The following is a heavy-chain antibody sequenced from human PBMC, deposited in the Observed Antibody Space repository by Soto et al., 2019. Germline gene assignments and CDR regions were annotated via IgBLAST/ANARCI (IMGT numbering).Heavy chain of an antibody. Sequence: QVQLQQWGAGLLKPSETLSLTCAVYGGSFSDYYWSWIRQPPGKGLEWIGEINHRGRTDYNPSLKGRVTISVDTSKNQFSLKVRSVTAADTAVYYCARGVFGVVIIPYYYYAMDVWSQGTTVTVSS. D-gene: IGHD3-3*01. CDR3: ARGVFGVVIIPYYYYAMDV. V-gene: IGHV4-34*01. J-gene: IGHJ6*02. CDR2: INHRGRT. CDR1: GGSFSDYY.